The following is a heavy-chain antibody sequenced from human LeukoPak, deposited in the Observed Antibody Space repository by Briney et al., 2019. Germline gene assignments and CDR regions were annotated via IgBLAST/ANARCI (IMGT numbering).Heavy chain of an antibody. CDR2: IKSKTDGWTT. CDR3: TTAFPLVATILRVDY. J-gene: IGHJ4*02. CDR1: GFTFSNAW. Sequence: GGSLRLSCAASGFTFSNAWMSWVRQAPGKGLEWVGRIKSKTDGWTTDYAAPVKGRFTISRDDSKTTLYLQMNSLKTEDTAVYSCTTAFPLVATILRVDYWGQGTLVTVSS. V-gene: IGHV3-15*01. D-gene: IGHD5-12*01.